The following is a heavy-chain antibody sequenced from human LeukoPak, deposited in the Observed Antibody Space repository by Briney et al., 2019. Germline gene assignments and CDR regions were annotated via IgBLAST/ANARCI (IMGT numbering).Heavy chain of an antibody. CDR2: I. D-gene: IGHD6-13*01. J-gene: IGHJ4*02. CDR1: GFNVGDKY. CDR3: ARDPINIPTAGNGFDY. V-gene: IGHV3-69-1*01. Sequence: GGSLRLSCEASGFNVGDKYMSWVRQAPGKGLEWVSSIVKGRFTISRDNAKNSLYLEMNSLRAEDTALYYCARDPINIPTAGNGFDYWGQGTLVSVSS.